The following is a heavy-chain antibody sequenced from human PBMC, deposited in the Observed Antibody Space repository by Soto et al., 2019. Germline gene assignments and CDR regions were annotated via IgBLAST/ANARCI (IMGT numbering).Heavy chain of an antibody. J-gene: IGHJ4*02. CDR2: IYYSGST. Sequence: SETLSLTCTVSGGSISSYYWSWIRQPPGKGLEWIGYIYYSGSTNYNPSLKSRVTISVDRSKNQFSLKLSSVTAADTAVYYCARDRTGFDYWGQGTLVTVPS. CDR1: GGSISSYY. V-gene: IGHV4-59*12. CDR3: ARDRTGFDY.